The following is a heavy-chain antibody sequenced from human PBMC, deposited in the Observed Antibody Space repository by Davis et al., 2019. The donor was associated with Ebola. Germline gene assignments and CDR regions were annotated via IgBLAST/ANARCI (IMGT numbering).Heavy chain of an antibody. CDR3: ARSIQPDY. CDR1: GFTFSTYS. J-gene: IGHJ4*02. V-gene: IGHV3-21*01. Sequence: GESLKISCAASGFTFSTYSMSWVRQAPGKGLEWVSSISSDSDYIYYADSVKGRFTISRDNAKNSLYLQMNSLRAEDTAVYYCARSIQPDYWGQGTLVTVSS. CDR2: ISSDSDYI. D-gene: IGHD5-18*01.